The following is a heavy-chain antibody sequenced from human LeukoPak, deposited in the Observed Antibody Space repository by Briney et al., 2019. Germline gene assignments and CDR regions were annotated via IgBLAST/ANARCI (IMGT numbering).Heavy chain of an antibody. D-gene: IGHD2-2*01. J-gene: IGHJ6*02. CDR1: GYSFTSYW. V-gene: IGHV5-51*01. CDR2: TYPGDSDT. CDR3: ARRRVVSAAMRTYYYGMDV. Sequence: HGESLKISCKGSGYSFTSYWIGWVRQMPGKGLEWMGITYPGDSDTRYSPSFQGQVTISADKSISTAYLQWSSLKASDTAMYYCARRRVVSAAMRTYYYGMDVWGQGTTVTVSS.